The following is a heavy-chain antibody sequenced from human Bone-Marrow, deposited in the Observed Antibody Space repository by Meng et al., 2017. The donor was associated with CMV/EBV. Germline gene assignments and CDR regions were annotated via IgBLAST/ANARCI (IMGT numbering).Heavy chain of an antibody. CDR2: MYYSGST. J-gene: IGHJ4*02. D-gene: IGHD3-10*01. CDR3: ARLRGSGTYYKVGFDY. V-gene: IGHV4-59*01. Sequence: GSLRLSCTVSGGSIGSSYWSWIRQPPGEGLECIGYMYYSGSTNYNPSLKSRVTISVDTSNNQFSLKLSSVTAADTAVYYCARLRGSGTYYKVGFDYWGQGTLVTVSS. CDR1: GGSIGSSY.